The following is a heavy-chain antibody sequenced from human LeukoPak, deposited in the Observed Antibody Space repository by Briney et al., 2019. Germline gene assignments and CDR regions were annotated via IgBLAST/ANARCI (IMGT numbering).Heavy chain of an antibody. CDR1: GFTFSSYW. CDR2: IRYDGSNK. J-gene: IGHJ4*02. D-gene: IGHD5-18*01. Sequence: PGGSLRLSCAASGFTFSSYWMSWVRQAPGKGLEWVAFIRYDGSNKYYADSVKGRFTIPRDNSKNTLYLQMNSLRAEDTAVYYCAKSGYSPYYFDYWGRGTLVTVSS. CDR3: AKSGYSPYYFDY. V-gene: IGHV3-30*02.